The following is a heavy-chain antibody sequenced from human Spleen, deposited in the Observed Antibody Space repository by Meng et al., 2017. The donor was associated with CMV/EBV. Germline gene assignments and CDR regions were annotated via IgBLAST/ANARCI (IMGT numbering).Heavy chain of an antibody. J-gene: IGHJ6*02. CDR3: ARHYGDPVYFYYGMDV. D-gene: IGHD4-17*01. CDR1: GYNFISYW. V-gene: IGHV5-51*01. CDR2: IYPGDSDT. Sequence: GGSLRLSCKGSGYNFISYWIGWVRQMPGKGLEWMGIIYPGDSDTRYSPSFQGQVTISADRSISTAYLQWSSLKASDTAMYYCARHYGDPVYFYYGMDVWGQGTTVTVSS.